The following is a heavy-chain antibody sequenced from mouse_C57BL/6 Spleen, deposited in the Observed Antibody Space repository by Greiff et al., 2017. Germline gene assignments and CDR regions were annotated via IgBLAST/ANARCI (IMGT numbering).Heavy chain of an antibody. CDR2: IYPGSGST. V-gene: IGHV1-55*01. D-gene: IGHD2-1*01. Sequence: QVQLQQPGAELVKPGASVKMSCKASGYTFTSYWITWVKQRPGQGLEWIGDIYPGSGSTNYNEKFKSKATLTVDTSSSTAYMQLSSLTSEDSAVYYGAREGDYDGRAWFAYWGQGTMVTVSA. CDR1: GYTFTSYW. CDR3: AREGDYDGRAWFAY. J-gene: IGHJ3*01.